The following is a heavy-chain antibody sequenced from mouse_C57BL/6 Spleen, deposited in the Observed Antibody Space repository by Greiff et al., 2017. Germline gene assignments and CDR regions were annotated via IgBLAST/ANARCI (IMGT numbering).Heavy chain of an antibody. CDR3: ARTMVTDYFDV. CDR1: GYAFSSSW. J-gene: IGHJ2*01. CDR2: IYPGDGDT. Sequence: QVQLQQSGPELVKPGASVKISCKASGYAFSSSWMNWVKQRPGKGLEWIGRIYPGDGDTNYNGKFKGKATLTADKSSSTAYMQLSSLTSEDSAVYVCARTMVTDYFDVWGQGTTLTVSS. V-gene: IGHV1-82*01. D-gene: IGHD2-2*01.